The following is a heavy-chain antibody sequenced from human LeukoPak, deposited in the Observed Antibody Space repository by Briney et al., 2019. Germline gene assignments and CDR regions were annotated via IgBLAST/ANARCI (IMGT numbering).Heavy chain of an antibody. CDR3: ASPRDGYNLGDAFDI. CDR2: IYYSGST. CDR1: GGSISSSSYY. Sequence: MASETLSLTCTVSGGSISSSSYYWGWIRQPPGKGLEWIGSIYYSGSTYYNPSLKSRVTISVDTSKNQFSLKLSSVTAADTAVYYCASPRDGYNLGDAFDIWGQGTMVTVSS. J-gene: IGHJ3*02. V-gene: IGHV4-39*01. D-gene: IGHD5-24*01.